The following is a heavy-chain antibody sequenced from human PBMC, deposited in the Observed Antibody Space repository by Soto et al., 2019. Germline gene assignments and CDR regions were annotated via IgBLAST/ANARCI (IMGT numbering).Heavy chain of an antibody. CDR2: ISSSGDGA. V-gene: IGHV3-23*01. D-gene: IGHD4-17*01. CDR1: GFIFSTYA. Sequence: GSLRLSCAASGFIFSTYAMNWVRQAPGKGLEWVSAISSSGDGAFYAESVRGRFTISRDNSINTLYLQMKSLRPEDTAVYYCAHPRGYGVFDAVDIWGQGTMVTVS. CDR3: AHPRGYGVFDAVDI. J-gene: IGHJ3*02.